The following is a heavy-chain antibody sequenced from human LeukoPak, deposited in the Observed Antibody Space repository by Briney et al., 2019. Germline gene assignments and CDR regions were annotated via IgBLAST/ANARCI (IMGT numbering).Heavy chain of an antibody. CDR2: VYHSGST. D-gene: IGHD2-15*01. CDR3: AREGDCSGGSCYSDY. CDR1: GGSISSGDYY. Sequence: SQTLSLTCTVSGGSISSGDYYWSWIRQPPGKGLEWIGYVYHSGSTYYNPSLKSRVTMSVDRSNNRFSLTLTSVTAADTAVYYCAREGDCSGGSCYSDYWGQGTLVTVSS. V-gene: IGHV4-30-2*01. J-gene: IGHJ4*02.